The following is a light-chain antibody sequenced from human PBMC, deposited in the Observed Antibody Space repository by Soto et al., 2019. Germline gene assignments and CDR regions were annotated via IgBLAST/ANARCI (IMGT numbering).Light chain of an antibody. CDR3: HQYDNSPPWT. CDR1: QSVSSSF. V-gene: IGKV3-20*01. CDR2: GAS. J-gene: IGKJ1*01. Sequence: EIVLTQSPGTLSLSPGERATLSCRASQSVSSSFLAWYQQKPGQAPRLLIYGASSRATGIPDRFSGSGSGTDFTLTISRLEPEDFAVYYCHQYDNSPPWTFGQGTKVEIK.